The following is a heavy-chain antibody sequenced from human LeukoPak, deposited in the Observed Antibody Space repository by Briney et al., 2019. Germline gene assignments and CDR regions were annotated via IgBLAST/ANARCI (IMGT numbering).Heavy chain of an antibody. CDR3: VRNGGHSDYVA. Sequence: SSGTLSLTCAVSGDSISISGCWTWVRQPPGKGLEWIGEIYLSGATNYNPSLKSRVTISLDKSKSQFSLRLNSMTAADTAVYFCVRNGGHSDYVAWSQGTLVTVSS. D-gene: IGHD4-23*01. CDR1: GDSISISGC. J-gene: IGHJ5*02. CDR2: IYLSGAT. V-gene: IGHV4-4*02.